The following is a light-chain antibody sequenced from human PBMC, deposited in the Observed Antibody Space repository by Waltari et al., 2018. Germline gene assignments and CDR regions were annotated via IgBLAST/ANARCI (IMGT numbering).Light chain of an antibody. V-gene: IGLV1-47*01. CDR1: SSSFGRNY. Sequence: QSVLTQPPSVSGSPGQRVTISCSGSSSSFGRNYVFVYQQLPGTAPKLLIYRNDQRLSGVPDRFSGSKSGTSASLAISGLQSEDEAAYYCAAWDDSLSGLWVFGGGTMLTVL. CDR2: RND. J-gene: IGLJ3*02. CDR3: AAWDDSLSGLWV.